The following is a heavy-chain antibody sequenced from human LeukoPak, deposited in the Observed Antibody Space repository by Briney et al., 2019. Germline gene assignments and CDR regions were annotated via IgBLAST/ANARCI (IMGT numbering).Heavy chain of an antibody. J-gene: IGHJ5*02. D-gene: IGHD2-2*01. Sequence: GGSLRLSCAASGFTFSSYSMNWVRQAPGKGLGWVSSISSSSSYIYYADSVKGRFTISRDNAKNSLYLQMNSLRAEDTAVYYCARETPDCSSTSCYSEPNWFDPWGQGTLVTVSS. CDR1: GFTFSSYS. CDR2: ISSSSSYI. V-gene: IGHV3-21*01. CDR3: ARETPDCSSTSCYSEPNWFDP.